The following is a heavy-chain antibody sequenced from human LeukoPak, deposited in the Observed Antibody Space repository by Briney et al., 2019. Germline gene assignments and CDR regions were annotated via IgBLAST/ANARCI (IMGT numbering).Heavy chain of an antibody. CDR1: GYTFTSYY. D-gene: IGHD2-15*01. CDR2: INPSGGST. J-gene: IGHJ3*02. CDR3: ARESYTLDIVVVVARGAFDI. Sequence: ASVKVSCKASGYTFTSYYMHWVRQAPGQGLEWMGIINPSGGSTSYAQKFQGRVTMTRDTSTSTVYMELSSLRSEDTAVYYCARESYTLDIVVVVARGAFDIWGQGTMVTVSS. V-gene: IGHV1-46*01.